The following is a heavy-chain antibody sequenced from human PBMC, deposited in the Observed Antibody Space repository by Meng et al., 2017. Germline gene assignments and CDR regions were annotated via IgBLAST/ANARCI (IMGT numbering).Heavy chain of an antibody. V-gene: IGHV1-46*01. CDR1: GYTFTSYY. D-gene: IGHD1-1*01. CDR3: ARVNDQNGGAFDI. CDR2: INPSGGST. Sequence: ASVKVSCKASGYTFTSYYMHWVRQAPGQGLEWMGIINPSGGSTSYAQKFRGKVTMTRDTSTSTVYMELSSLRSEDTAVYYCARVNDQNGGAFDIWGQGTMVTVSS. J-gene: IGHJ3*02.